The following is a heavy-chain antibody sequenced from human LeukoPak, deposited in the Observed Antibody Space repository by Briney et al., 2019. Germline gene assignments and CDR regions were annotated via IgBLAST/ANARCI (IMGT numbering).Heavy chain of an antibody. D-gene: IGHD3-16*02. J-gene: IGHJ4*02. CDR3: ARGRVYDYVWGSYRPPLYYFDY. Sequence: SETLSLTCTVSGGSIGSSSYYWGWIRQPPGKGLEWIGSIYYSGSTYYNPSLKSRVTISVDTSKNQFSLKLSSVTAADTAVYYCARGRVYDYVWGSYRPPLYYFDYWGQGTLVTVSS. CDR1: GGSIGSSSYY. V-gene: IGHV4-39*01. CDR2: IYYSGST.